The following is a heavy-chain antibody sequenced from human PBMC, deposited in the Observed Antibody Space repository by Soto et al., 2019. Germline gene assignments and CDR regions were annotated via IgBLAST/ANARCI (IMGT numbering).Heavy chain of an antibody. D-gene: IGHD6-19*01. J-gene: IGHJ4*02. Sequence: SETLSLTCTVSGGSISSYYWSWIRQPPGKGLEWIGYIYYSGSTNYNPSLKSRVTISRDNAKNTLYLQMNSLRADDTAVYYCASGGIAVHWGQGTLVTVSS. CDR3: ASGGIAVH. CDR2: IYYSGST. V-gene: IGHV4-59*08. CDR1: GGSISSYY.